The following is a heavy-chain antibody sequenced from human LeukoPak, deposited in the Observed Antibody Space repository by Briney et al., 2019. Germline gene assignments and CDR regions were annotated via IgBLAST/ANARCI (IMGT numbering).Heavy chain of an antibody. Sequence: ASVKVSCKASGYTFTSYDINWVRQATGQGLEWMGWMNPNSGNTGYAQKFQGRVTITRNTSISTAYMELSSLRSEDTAVYYCARLNWFGAYFDYWGQGTLVTVSS. CDR3: ARLNWFGAYFDY. D-gene: IGHD3-10*01. V-gene: IGHV1-8*03. CDR1: GYTFTSYD. CDR2: MNPNSGNT. J-gene: IGHJ4*02.